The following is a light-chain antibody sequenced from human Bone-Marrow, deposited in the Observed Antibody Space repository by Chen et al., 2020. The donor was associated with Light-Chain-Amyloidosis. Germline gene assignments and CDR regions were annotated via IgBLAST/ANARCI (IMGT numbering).Light chain of an antibody. J-gene: IGKJ1*01. V-gene: IGKV1-33*01. CDR1: QDISNY. CDR3: QQYDNLPSWT. CDR2: DAS. Sequence: DIQMTQSPSSLSASVGDRVTITCQASQDISNYLNWYQQKPGKAPKLLIYDASNLETGVPSRFSGSGSGTEFTFTSSSLQPEDIATYYCQQYDNLPSWTFGQGTKVEIK.